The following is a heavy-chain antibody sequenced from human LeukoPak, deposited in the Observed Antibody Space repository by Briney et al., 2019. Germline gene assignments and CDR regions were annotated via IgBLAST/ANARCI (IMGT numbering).Heavy chain of an antibody. J-gene: IGHJ4*02. CDR1: GGTCSSYA. D-gene: IGHD2-2*01. Sequence: ASVKVSRKASGGTCSSYAISWVRQPPEQGLEWMGGIIPTFGTANYAQKFQGRVRITTKDSTSTACMDLSSLRSEDTAVYSCASWRYCRSTSCYDDYFDYWGQGTLVTVSS. CDR2: IIPTFGTA. V-gene: IGHV1-69*05. CDR3: ASWRYCRSTSCYDDYFDY.